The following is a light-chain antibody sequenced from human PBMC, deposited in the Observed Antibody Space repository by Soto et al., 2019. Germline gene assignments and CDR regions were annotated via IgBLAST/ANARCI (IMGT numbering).Light chain of an antibody. V-gene: IGKV1-5*03. CDR3: QQYNSYPIT. Sequence: DIQMTQSPSSLSASVGDRVTITCRASQSISSWLAWYQQKPGKAPNLLIYKASTLQSGVPSRFSGSGSRTEFTLTISSLQPDDFAIYYCQQYNSYPITFGQGTRLEIK. CDR2: KAS. CDR1: QSISSW. J-gene: IGKJ5*01.